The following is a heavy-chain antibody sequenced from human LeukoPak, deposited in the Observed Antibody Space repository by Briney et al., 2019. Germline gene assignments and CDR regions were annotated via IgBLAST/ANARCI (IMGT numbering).Heavy chain of an antibody. CDR2: ISVYNVNT. CDR1: GYTFTSYG. V-gene: IGHV1-18*01. J-gene: IGHJ3*02. Sequence: ASVKVSCEASGYTFTSYGISWVRQAPGQGLEWMGWISVYNVNTNYAQKLQGRVTMTTDTSTSTVYMDLRSLRSDDTAVYYCARDLEWEQHNAFDIWGQGTMVTVSS. CDR3: ARDLEWEQHNAFDI. D-gene: IGHD1-26*01.